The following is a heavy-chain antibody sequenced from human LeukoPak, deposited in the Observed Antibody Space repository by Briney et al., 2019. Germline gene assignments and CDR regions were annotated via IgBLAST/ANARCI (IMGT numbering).Heavy chain of an antibody. J-gene: IGHJ6*02. V-gene: IGHV4-59*01. CDR3: ARADVSRYGMDV. CDR1: GGSISSYY. Sequence: PSETLSLTCTVSGGSISSYYWSWIRQPPGKGLEWIGYIYYSGSTNYNPSLKSRVTISVDTSKNQFSLKLSSVTAADTAVYYCARADVSRYGMDVWGQGTMVTVSS. CDR2: IYYSGST.